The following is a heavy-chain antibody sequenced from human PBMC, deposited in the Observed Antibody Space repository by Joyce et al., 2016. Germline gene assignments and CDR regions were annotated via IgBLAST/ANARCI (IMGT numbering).Heavy chain of an antibody. D-gene: IGHD6-19*01. CDR3: AKVMRQWLVQSDH. CDR1: GFPFSTYG. V-gene: IGHV3-23*01. CDR2: ISGSDGST. J-gene: IGHJ4*02. Sequence: EVQLLESGGGLVQPGGSLRLSCTASGFPFSTYGMNWVRRAPGKGLEWVSGISGSDGSTYYTGSVKGRFTISRDNSKNTVYLQMNSLRVEDTAVYYCAKVMRQWLVQSDHWGQGTLVTVSS.